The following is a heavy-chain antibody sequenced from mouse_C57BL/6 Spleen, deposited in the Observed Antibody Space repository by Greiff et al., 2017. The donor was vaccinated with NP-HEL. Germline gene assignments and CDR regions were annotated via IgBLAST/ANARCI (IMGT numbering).Heavy chain of an antibody. J-gene: IGHJ3*01. CDR1: GYTFTEYT. CDR2: FYPGSGSI. D-gene: IGHD1-1*01. CDR3: ARHEEIYYYGSSPPWFAY. V-gene: IGHV1-62-2*01. Sequence: QVQLQQSGAELVKPGASVKLSCKASGYTFTEYTIHWVQQRSGQGLEWIGWFYPGSGSIKYNEKFKDKATLTADKSSSTVYMELSRLTSEDSAVYFCARHEEIYYYGSSPPWFAYWGQGTLVTVSA.